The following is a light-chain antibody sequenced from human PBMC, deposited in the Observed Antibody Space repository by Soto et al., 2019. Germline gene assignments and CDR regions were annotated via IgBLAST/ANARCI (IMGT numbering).Light chain of an antibody. CDR3: QQYNKWPPYT. CDR2: GAS. V-gene: IGKV3-15*01. Sequence: EIVMTQSPANLSVSPGERASLSCRASQSVSSNLAWYQQKPGQAPRLLIYGASTRAPGIPARFSGSGSGTEFTLTISSLQSEDFAVYYCQQYNKWPPYTFGQGTKLEIK. J-gene: IGKJ2*01. CDR1: QSVSSN.